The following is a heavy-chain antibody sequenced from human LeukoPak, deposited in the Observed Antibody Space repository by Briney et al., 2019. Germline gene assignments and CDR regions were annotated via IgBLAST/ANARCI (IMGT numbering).Heavy chain of an antibody. CDR3: AIDAYGIAAAGLVFDY. J-gene: IGHJ4*02. CDR2: IKQDGSEK. D-gene: IGHD6-25*01. V-gene: IGHV3-7*01. Sequence: GGSLRLSCAASGFTFSSYAMSWVRQAPGKGLGWVANIKQDGSEKYYVDSVKGRFTISRDNAKNSLYLQMNSLRAEDTAVYYCAIDAYGIAAAGLVFDYWGQGTLVTVSS. CDR1: GFTFSSYA.